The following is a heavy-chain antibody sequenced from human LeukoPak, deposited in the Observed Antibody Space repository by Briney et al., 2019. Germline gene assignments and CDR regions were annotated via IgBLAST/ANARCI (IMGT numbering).Heavy chain of an antibody. Sequence: GGSLRLACAASGFTFSGCGMHWVRQAPGKGLEWMAFIQYDGSNKYYADSVKGRFTISRDNSKNTLYLQMNSLRAEDTAVYYCAPCGPLDSGSPWDFDYWGQGTLVTVSS. CDR1: GFTFSGCG. D-gene: IGHD1-26*01. CDR3: APCGPLDSGSPWDFDY. V-gene: IGHV3-30*02. CDR2: IQYDGSNK. J-gene: IGHJ4*02.